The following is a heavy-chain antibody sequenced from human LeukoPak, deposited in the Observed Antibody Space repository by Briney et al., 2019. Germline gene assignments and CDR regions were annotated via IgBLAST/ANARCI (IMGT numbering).Heavy chain of an antibody. Sequence: GGSLRLSCAASGFTVSSNYMSWVRQAPGKGLEWVSVIYSGGSTYYADSVKGRFTISRDNSKNTLYLQMNSLRAEDTAVYCCARDRRTGDGAFDIWGQGTMVTVSS. V-gene: IGHV3-53*01. D-gene: IGHD7-27*01. CDR1: GFTVSSNY. J-gene: IGHJ3*02. CDR3: ARDRRTGDGAFDI. CDR2: IYSGGST.